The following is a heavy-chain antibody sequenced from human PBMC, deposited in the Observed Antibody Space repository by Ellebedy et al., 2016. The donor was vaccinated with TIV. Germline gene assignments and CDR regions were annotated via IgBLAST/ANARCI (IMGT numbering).Heavy chain of an antibody. J-gene: IGHJ2*01. CDR1: GFNFDDYA. V-gene: IGHV3-9*01. D-gene: IGHD3-22*01. Sequence: GGSLRLXXAASGFNFDDYAMHWVRQAPGKDLEWVSGISWNSGSVNYADSVKGRFTISRDNVNDSLHLQMNSLRPEDTGFYYCVKDKSVSGFSFWFFDLWGRGTLVTVSS. CDR2: ISWNSGSV. CDR3: VKDKSVSGFSFWFFDL.